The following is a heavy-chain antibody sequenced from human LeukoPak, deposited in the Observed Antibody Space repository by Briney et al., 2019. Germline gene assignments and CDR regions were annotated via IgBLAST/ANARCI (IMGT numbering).Heavy chain of an antibody. CDR3: TRGTTMAAGGF. CDR1: GASITSSGYY. D-gene: IGHD1-1*01. V-gene: IGHV4-39*07. CDR2: ISYDGST. J-gene: IGHJ1*01. Sequence: PSETLSLTCIVSGASITSSGYYWGWIRQPPGKGLEWIGSISYDGSTYYNPSLKSRVTISLDRSKNQSSLKVTSVTAADTAVYYCTRGTTMAAGGFWGQGTLVTVSS.